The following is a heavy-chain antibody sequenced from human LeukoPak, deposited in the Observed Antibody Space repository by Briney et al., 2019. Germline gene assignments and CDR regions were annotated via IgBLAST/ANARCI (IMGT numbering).Heavy chain of an antibody. D-gene: IGHD5-12*01. CDR2: IYYSGST. J-gene: IGHJ4*02. CDR3: AREGGGNSGYDR. Sequence: PSETLSLTCTVSGGSISGYFWSWIRQPPGKGLEWIGYIYYSGSTNYNPSLKSRVTMSVDTSKNQLSLKLSSVTAADTAIYYCAREGGGNSGYDRWGQGTLVTVSS. CDR1: GGSISGYF. V-gene: IGHV4-59*12.